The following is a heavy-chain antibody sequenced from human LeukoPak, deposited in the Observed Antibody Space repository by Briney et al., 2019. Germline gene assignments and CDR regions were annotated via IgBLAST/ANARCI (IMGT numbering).Heavy chain of an antibody. D-gene: IGHD5-18*01. CDR3: ARHPGYSYAIDY. J-gene: IGHJ4*02. CDR1: GGSISSSTYY. Sequence: SETLSLTYTVSGGSISSSTYYWGWIRQPPGMGQEWIGTFYYSGNTYYNSSLKSRLTISVDTSKNQFSLKLSSVTVADTAVYYCARHPGYSYAIDYWGQGTLVTVSS. V-gene: IGHV4-39*01. CDR2: FYYSGNT.